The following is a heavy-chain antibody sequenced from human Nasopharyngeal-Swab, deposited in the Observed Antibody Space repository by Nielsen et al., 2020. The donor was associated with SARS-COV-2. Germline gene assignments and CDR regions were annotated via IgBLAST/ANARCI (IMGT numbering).Heavy chain of an antibody. CDR2: IWYDGSNK. CDR1: GFTFSSYG. CDR3: AKDKEDLRGVGSYDY. D-gene: IGHD3-10*01. J-gene: IGHJ4*02. V-gene: IGHV3-33*06. Sequence: GESLKISCAASGFTFSSYGMHWVRQAPGKGLEWVAVIWYDGSNKYYADSVKGRFTISRDNSKNTLYLQMNSLRAEDTAVYYCAKDKEDLRGVGSYDYWGQGILVTVSS.